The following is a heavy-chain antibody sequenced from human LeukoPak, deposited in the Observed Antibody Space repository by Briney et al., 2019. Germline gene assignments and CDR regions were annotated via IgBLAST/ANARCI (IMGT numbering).Heavy chain of an antibody. Sequence: SETLSLTCTVSGGSISSSCCYWGWIRQPPGKGLEWIASIYHSGNTFHNPSLKSRVTISVDTSKNQFSLKLSSVTAADTAMYYCARSHDHLWGNYPDYWGQGTLVTVSS. CDR3: ARSHDHLWGNYPDY. D-gene: IGHD3-16*02. J-gene: IGHJ4*02. CDR2: IYHSGNT. CDR1: GGSISSSCCY. V-gene: IGHV4-39*07.